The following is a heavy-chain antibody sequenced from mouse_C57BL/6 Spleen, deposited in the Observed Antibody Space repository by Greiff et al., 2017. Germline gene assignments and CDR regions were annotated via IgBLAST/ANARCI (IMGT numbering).Heavy chain of an antibody. Sequence: EVQLVESGGGLVKPGGSLKLSCAASGFTFSSYAMSWVRQTPEKRLEWVATISDGGSYTYYPDNVKGRFTISRDNAKNNQYLQMSHLKSEDTAMYYCARGGGDISGYPFDYWGRGTTLTVSS. J-gene: IGHJ2*01. CDR2: ISDGGSYT. V-gene: IGHV5-4*01. CDR3: ARGGGDISGYPFDY. D-gene: IGHD3-2*02. CDR1: GFTFSSYA.